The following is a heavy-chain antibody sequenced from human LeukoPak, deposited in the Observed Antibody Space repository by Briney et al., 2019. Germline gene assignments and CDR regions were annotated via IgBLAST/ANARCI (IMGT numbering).Heavy chain of an antibody. CDR2: ISSSSSTI. Sequence: PGGSLRLSCAASGFTFSSYSMNWVRQAPGKGLEWVSSISSSSSTIYYADSVKGRFTISRDNAKNSLYLQMNSLRDEDTAVYYCARDVEYYYGSGSNDYWGQGTLVTVSS. V-gene: IGHV3-48*02. J-gene: IGHJ4*02. CDR3: ARDVEYYYGSGSNDY. CDR1: GFTFSSYS. D-gene: IGHD3-10*01.